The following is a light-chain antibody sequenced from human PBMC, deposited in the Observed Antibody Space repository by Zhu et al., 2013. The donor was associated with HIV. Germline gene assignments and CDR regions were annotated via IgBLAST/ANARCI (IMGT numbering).Light chain of an antibody. J-gene: IGKJ2*01. CDR1: RTLLYRANNKNY. V-gene: IGKV4-1*01. CDR2: WAS. CDR3: QQYYSSEYT. Sequence: DIVMTQSPDSLAVPLGERATIDCKSSRTLLYRANNKNYVAWYQLKSGQPPRLLIYWASTRQSGVPDRFSGSGSGTDFTLTISSLQAEDVATYYCQQYYSSEYTFGQGTKLEIK.